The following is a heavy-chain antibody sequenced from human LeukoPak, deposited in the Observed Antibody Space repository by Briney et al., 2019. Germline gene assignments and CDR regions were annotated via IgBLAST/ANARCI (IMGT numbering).Heavy chain of an antibody. Sequence: PSETLSLTCTVSGYSISSGFYWGWIRQPPGKGLEWIGSIYYSGSTYYNPSLKSRVTISVDTSKNQFSLKLSSVTAADTAVYYCARSCRILDIVATIRARLGGNGFDIWGQGTMVTVSS. D-gene: IGHD5-12*01. CDR2: IYYSGST. CDR3: ARSCRILDIVATIRARLGGNGFDI. J-gene: IGHJ3*02. CDR1: GYSISSGFY. V-gene: IGHV4-38-2*02.